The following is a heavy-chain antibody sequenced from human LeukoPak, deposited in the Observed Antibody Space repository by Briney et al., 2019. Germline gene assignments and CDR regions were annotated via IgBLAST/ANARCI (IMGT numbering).Heavy chain of an antibody. V-gene: IGHV1-18*01. J-gene: IGHJ5*02. CDR2: ICADNGNT. D-gene: IGHD5-12*01. Sequence: ASVKVSCKASGYTFTSYGISWVRQAPGQGLEWMGWICADNGNTNYAQKLQGRVTMTTDTSTSTAYMELRSLRSDDTAVYYCARVSVDIVANDPWGQGTLVTVSS. CDR3: ARVSVDIVANDP. CDR1: GYTFTSYG.